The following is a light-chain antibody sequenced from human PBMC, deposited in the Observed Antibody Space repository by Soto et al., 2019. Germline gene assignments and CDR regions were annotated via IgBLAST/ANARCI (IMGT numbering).Light chain of an antibody. J-gene: IGKJ5*01. CDR1: QGISSD. CDR3: QQFKSYPIT. CDR2: DAS. Sequence: DIQLTQSPSFLSASVGDRVTITCRASQGISSDLAWYQQNPGKAPKLLIYDASTLQNGVPSTFSGSGSGTEFTLTISSLQPEDFGTYYCQQFKSYPITLGQGTRLEIK. V-gene: IGKV1-9*01.